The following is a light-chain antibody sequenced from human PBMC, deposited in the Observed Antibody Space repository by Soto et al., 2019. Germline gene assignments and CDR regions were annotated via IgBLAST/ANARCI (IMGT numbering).Light chain of an antibody. CDR1: ISNIGNNY. CDR3: ASWDHSLSGDV. CDR2: ESN. J-gene: IGLJ1*01. Sequence: QSVLTQPPSVSAAPGQKVTISCSGTISNIGNNYVSWYQQLPGAAPKLLIYESNRRPTGIPDRFSGSKSATSATMDINEPQTGDEADYYCASWDHSLSGDVFGSGTKVTVL. V-gene: IGLV1-51*02.